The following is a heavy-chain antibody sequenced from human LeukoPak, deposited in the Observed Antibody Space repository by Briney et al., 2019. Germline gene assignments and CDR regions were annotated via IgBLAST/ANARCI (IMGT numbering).Heavy chain of an antibody. V-gene: IGHV4-38-2*01. D-gene: IGHD6-19*01. CDR2: IYHSGST. CDR3: ATIAVAVHFDY. CDR1: GYSISSGYY. Sequence: PSETLSLTCAVPGYSISSGYYWGWIRQPPGKGLEWIGSIYHSGSTYYNPSLKSRVTISVDTSKNQFSLKLSSVTAADTAVYYCATIAVAVHFDYWGQGTLVTVSS. J-gene: IGHJ4*02.